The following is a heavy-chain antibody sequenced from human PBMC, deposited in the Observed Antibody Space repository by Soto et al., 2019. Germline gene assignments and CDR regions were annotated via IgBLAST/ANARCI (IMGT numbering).Heavy chain of an antibody. Sequence: PSETLSLTCTVSDDSISSFYWSWIRQPPGKGLECIGYVHHSGSTNCNPSLKSRVTMSVDTSKNQFSLKLTSVTAADTALYYCARGIDQLGAWGQGTRVTVSS. V-gene: IGHV4-59*01. CDR3: ARGIDQLGA. CDR2: VHHSGST. J-gene: IGHJ5*02. CDR1: DDSISSFY. D-gene: IGHD3-10*01.